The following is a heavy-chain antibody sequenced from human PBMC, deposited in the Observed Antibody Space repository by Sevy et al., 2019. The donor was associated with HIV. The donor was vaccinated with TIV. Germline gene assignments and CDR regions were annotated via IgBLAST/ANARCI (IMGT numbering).Heavy chain of an antibody. CDR3: ARVADYYGSGSYYTIFDY. Sequence: GGSLRLSCAASGFTFSSYWMHWVRQAPGKGLVWVSRINSDGGSTSYAASVKGRFTISRDNAKNTLYLQMNSLRAEDTAVYYCARVADYYGSGSYYTIFDYWGQGTLVTVSS. CDR2: INSDGGST. CDR1: GFTFSSYW. J-gene: IGHJ4*02. V-gene: IGHV3-74*01. D-gene: IGHD3-10*01.